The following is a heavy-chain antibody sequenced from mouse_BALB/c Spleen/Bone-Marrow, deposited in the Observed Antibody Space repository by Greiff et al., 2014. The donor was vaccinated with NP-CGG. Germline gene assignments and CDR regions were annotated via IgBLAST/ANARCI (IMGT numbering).Heavy chain of an antibody. CDR1: GFSLTDYG. D-gene: IGHD4-1*01. CDR3: AKLTWDEGDY. J-gene: IGHJ2*01. Sequence: VKLMESGPGLVAPSQSLSITCTVSGFSLTDYGVSWIRQPPGKGLEWLGVIWGAGITYYNSALKSRLSISKDNSKSQVFLKMNRLQTDDTAMYYCAKLTWDEGDYWGQGTTLTVSS. V-gene: IGHV2-6-5*01. CDR2: IWGAGIT.